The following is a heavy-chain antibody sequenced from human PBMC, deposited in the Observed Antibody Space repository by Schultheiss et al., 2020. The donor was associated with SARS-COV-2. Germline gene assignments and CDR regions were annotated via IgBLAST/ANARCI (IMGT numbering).Heavy chain of an antibody. J-gene: IGHJ4*02. V-gene: IGHV3-64*04. CDR1: GFTFSSYS. CDR2: ISNADHT. CDR3: AKDREPEYSSQSGFDY. Sequence: GGSLRLSCAASGFTFSSYSMNWVRQAPGKGLEYVSAISNADHTYYADSVRGRFTISRDNSKNSLYLQMNSLRAEDTALYYCAKDREPEYSSQSGFDYWGQGTLVTVSS. D-gene: IGHD6-6*01.